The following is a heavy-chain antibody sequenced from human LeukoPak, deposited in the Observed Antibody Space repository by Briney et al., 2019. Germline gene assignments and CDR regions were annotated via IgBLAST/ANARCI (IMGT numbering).Heavy chain of an antibody. Sequence: GGSLTLSCAASGFTFSSYWMSWGRHPPGKGLEWVANIKQDGSEKYYVDSVKGRFTISRDNAKNSLYLQMNSLRAEDTAVYYCAVGAGSLIWGQGTLVTVSS. V-gene: IGHV3-7*01. CDR3: AVGAGSLI. J-gene: IGHJ4*02. CDR2: IKQDGSEK. D-gene: IGHD1-26*01. CDR1: GFTFSSYW.